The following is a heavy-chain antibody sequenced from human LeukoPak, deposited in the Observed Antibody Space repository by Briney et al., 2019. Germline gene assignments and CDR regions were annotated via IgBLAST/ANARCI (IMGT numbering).Heavy chain of an antibody. CDR1: GGTFSSYA. Sequence: SVKVSCKASGGTFSSYAISWVRQAPGQGLEWMGGIIPIFGTASYAQKFQGRVTITADKSTSTAYMELSSLRSEDTAVYYCARTYCSGGSCPHDAFDIWGQGTMVTVSS. V-gene: IGHV1-69*06. D-gene: IGHD2-15*01. CDR3: ARTYCSGGSCPHDAFDI. J-gene: IGHJ3*02. CDR2: IIPIFGTA.